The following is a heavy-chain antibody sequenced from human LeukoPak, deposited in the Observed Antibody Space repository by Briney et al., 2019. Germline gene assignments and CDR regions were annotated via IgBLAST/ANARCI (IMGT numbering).Heavy chain of an antibody. Sequence: TTSETLSLTCTVSGGSISSYYWSWIRQPPGKGLEWIGYIYYSGSTNYNPSLKSRVTISVDTSKNQFSLKLSSVTAADTAVYYCARDHLYCSGGSCYRYWYFDLWGRGTLVTVSS. CDR1: GGSISSYY. D-gene: IGHD2-15*01. CDR2: IYYSGST. CDR3: ARDHLYCSGGSCYRYWYFDL. V-gene: IGHV4-59*01. J-gene: IGHJ2*01.